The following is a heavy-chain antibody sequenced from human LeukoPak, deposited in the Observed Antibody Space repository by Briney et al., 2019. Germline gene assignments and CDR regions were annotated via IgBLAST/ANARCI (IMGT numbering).Heavy chain of an antibody. CDR3: ARDSTWLLDY. CDR2: IKEDGSVK. CDR1: GFIFSSHW. V-gene: IGHV3-7*03. D-gene: IGHD6-19*01. Sequence: GGSLRLSCTASGFIFSSHWMTWVRQSPGKGLEWVANIKEDGSVKYYVDSVKGRFTISRDNTKNALYLQMNSLRADDTAVYFCARDSTWLLDYWGQGTLITVSS. J-gene: IGHJ4*02.